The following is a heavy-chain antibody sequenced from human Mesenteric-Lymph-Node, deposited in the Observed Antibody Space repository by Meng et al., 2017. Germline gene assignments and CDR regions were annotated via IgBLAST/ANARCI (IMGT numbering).Heavy chain of an antibody. D-gene: IGHD1-26*01. Sequence: ASVKVSCKASGYTFTGYYMHWVRQAPGQGLEWMGRINPNSGGTNYAQKFQGRVTMTRNTSISTAYMELSSLRHEHTAVYYCATERWERLSQYYYYGMDVWGQGTTVTVSS. V-gene: IGHV1-2*06. CDR1: GYTFTGYY. J-gene: IGHJ6*02. CDR3: ATERWERLSQYYYYGMDV. CDR2: INPNSGGT.